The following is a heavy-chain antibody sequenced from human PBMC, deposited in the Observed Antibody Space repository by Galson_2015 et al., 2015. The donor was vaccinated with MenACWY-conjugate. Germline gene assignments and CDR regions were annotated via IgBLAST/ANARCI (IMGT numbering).Heavy chain of an antibody. Sequence: SLRLSCAASGFTFSDYYMSWIRQAPGKGLEWVSYISSSSSYTNYADSVKGRFTISRDNAKNSLYLQMNSLRAEDTAAYYCARDRGASRYCSGGSCYFDYWGQGTLVTVSS. CDR1: GFTFSDYY. J-gene: IGHJ4*02. CDR3: ARDRGASRYCSGGSCYFDY. V-gene: IGHV3-11*05. CDR2: ISSSSSYT. D-gene: IGHD2-15*01.